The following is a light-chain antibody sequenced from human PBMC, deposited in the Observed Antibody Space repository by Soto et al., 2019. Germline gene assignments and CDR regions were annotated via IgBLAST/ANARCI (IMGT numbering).Light chain of an antibody. CDR3: QKYNSYSLT. J-gene: IGKJ4*01. Sequence: DIQMTQSPSTLSASVGDRVTITCRASQSISSWLAWYQQKPGKAPKLLIYDASSLESGVPSRFSGSGSGTEFTLNISSLQPDDFATYYCQKYNSYSLTFGGGTKVEIK. CDR2: DAS. CDR1: QSISSW. V-gene: IGKV1-5*01.